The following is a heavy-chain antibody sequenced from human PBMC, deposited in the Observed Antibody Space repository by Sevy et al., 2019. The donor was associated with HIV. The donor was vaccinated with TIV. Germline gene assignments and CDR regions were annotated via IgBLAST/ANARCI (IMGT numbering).Heavy chain of an antibody. Sequence: SETLSLTCSVSGGSITSNNYYWGWIRQSPGKGLEWIGSIYHSGNTYYNPSLKSRVTVSVDTSRSHFSLKVTSVAASDTAVYFCASQPGYRSTYYGFSLSRTFDSWGPGTLVTVSS. V-gene: IGHV4-39*01. D-gene: IGHD6-19*01. CDR1: GGSITSNNYY. CDR2: IYHSGNT. CDR3: ASQPGYRSTYYGFSLSRTFDS. J-gene: IGHJ4*02.